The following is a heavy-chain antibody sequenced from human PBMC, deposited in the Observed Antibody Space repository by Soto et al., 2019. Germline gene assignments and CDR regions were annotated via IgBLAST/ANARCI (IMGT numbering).Heavy chain of an antibody. D-gene: IGHD3-9*01. CDR2: INPNSGGT. CDR3: ARDQSDILTGYYYYYGMDV. CDR1: GYTFTGYY. J-gene: IGHJ6*02. Sequence: ASVKVSCKASGYTFTGYYMHWVRQAPGQGLEWMGWINPNSGGTNYAQKFQGRVTMTRDTSISTAYMELSRLRSDDTAVYYCARDQSDILTGYYYYYGMDVWGQGTTVTVSS. V-gene: IGHV1-2*02.